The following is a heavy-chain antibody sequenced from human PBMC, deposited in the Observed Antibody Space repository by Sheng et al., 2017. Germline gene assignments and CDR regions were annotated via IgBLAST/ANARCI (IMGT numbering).Heavy chain of an antibody. Sequence: QIQLVQSGPEMKKPGASVKVSCTTSGGTLSNDVFGWVRQAPGQGLEWMGRIIPMLNTSDYAQKFKGRVTFSADESTATVYMSFSRLTSEDTAIYYCARDRLVASLTKGHYFDYWGQGTLVTVSS. CDR2: IIPMLNTS. V-gene: IGHV1-69*13. CDR3: ARDRLVASLTKGHYFDY. J-gene: IGHJ4*02. D-gene: IGHD2-15*01. CDR1: GGTLSNDV.